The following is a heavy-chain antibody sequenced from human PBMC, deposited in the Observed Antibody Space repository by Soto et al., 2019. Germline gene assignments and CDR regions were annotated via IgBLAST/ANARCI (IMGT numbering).Heavy chain of an antibody. V-gene: IGHV3-30*18. D-gene: IGHD1-7*01. J-gene: IGHJ4*02. Sequence: VGSLRLSCQASGFNFDNYGMHWVRQAPGKGLEWVAVITYDGSFQYYADSVKGRFTISRDNSKNTLSLHLNTLKPEDTAVYHCAKDRVGGTFYTPLAFWGQGTLVTISS. CDR2: ITYDGSFQ. CDR1: GFNFDNYG. CDR3: AKDRVGGTFYTPLAF.